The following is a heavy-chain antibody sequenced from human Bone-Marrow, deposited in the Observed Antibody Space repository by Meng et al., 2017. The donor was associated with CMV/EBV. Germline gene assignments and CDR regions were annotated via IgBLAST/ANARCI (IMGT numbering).Heavy chain of an antibody. J-gene: IGHJ4*02. CDR3: AKDNHTTIGGGGFDY. CDR2: IWYDGSNK. CDR1: GFTFSSYG. V-gene: IGHV3-33*06. D-gene: IGHD3-10*02. Sequence: GESLKISCAASGFTFSSYGMHWVRQAPGKGLEWVAVIWYDGSNKYYADSVKGRFTISRDNSKNTLYLQMNSLRAEDTAVYYCAKDNHTTIGGGGFDYCGQGTLVTVSS.